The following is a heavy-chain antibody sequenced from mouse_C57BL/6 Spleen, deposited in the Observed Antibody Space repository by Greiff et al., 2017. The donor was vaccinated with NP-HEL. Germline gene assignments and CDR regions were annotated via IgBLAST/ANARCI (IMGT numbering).Heavy chain of an antibody. V-gene: IGHV1-82*01. Sequence: QVQLQQSGPELVKPGASVKISCKASGYAFSSSWMNWVKQRPGKGLEWIGRIYPGDGDTNYNGKFKGKATLTADKSSSTAYMQLSSLTSEDSAVYFCARGDYSNSEFNYWGQGTTLTVSS. CDR3: ARGDYSNSEFNY. CDR2: IYPGDGDT. J-gene: IGHJ2*01. CDR1: GYAFSSSW. D-gene: IGHD2-5*01.